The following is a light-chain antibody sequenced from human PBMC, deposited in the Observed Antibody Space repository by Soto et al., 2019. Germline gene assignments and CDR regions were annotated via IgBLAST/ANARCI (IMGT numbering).Light chain of an antibody. CDR3: SSFAGNNNLV. CDR1: SSNIGSFYD. CDR2: GDN. Sequence: QSVLTQPPSVSGAPGQRVTIPCTGSSSNIGSFYDVHWYQQLPGTVPKLLIYGDNNRPSGVPDRFSGSKSGTAASLAITGLQAEDEADYYCSSFAGNNNLVFGGGTKLTVL. V-gene: IGLV1-40*01. J-gene: IGLJ2*01.